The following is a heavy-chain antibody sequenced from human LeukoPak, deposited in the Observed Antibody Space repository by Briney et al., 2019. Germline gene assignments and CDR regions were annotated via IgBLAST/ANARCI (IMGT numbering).Heavy chain of an antibody. J-gene: IGHJ3*02. CDR1: GFSFSTYG. Sequence: PGGSLRLSCAASGFSFSTYGMHWVRQAPGKGLEWVAVIWYDGSNKYYVDSVKGRFTISRDNSKNTLYLQMNSLRAEDTAVYYCAREDRVYVWGTSRLNAFDIWGQGTMVTVSS. CDR3: AREDRVYVWGTSRLNAFDI. CDR2: IWYDGSNK. V-gene: IGHV3-33*01. D-gene: IGHD3-16*02.